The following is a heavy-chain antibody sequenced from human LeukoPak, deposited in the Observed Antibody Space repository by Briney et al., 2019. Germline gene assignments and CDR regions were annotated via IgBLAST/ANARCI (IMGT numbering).Heavy chain of an antibody. CDR3: ATAWELLHFDY. Sequence: PGGSLRLSCAASGFTVSSSYMSWVRQAPGKGLEWVSVIYSGGSTYYADSVKGRFTISRDNSKNTLYLQMNSLRAEDTAVYYCATAWELLHFDYWGQGTLVTVSS. V-gene: IGHV3-53*01. J-gene: IGHJ4*02. CDR1: GFTVSSSY. D-gene: IGHD1-26*01. CDR2: IYSGGST.